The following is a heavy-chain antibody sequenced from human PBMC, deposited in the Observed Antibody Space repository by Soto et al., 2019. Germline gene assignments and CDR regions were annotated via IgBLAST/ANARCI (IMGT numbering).Heavy chain of an antibody. D-gene: IGHD5-12*01. Sequence: GGSLRLSCAASGFTFSSYSMNWVRQAPGKGLEWVSSISSSSSYIYYADSVKGRFTSSRDNAKNSLYLQINSLRAEDTAVYYCARRDGYNAFDIWGQGTMVTVSS. CDR2: ISSSSSYI. J-gene: IGHJ3*02. V-gene: IGHV3-21*01. CDR3: ARRDGYNAFDI. CDR1: GFTFSSYS.